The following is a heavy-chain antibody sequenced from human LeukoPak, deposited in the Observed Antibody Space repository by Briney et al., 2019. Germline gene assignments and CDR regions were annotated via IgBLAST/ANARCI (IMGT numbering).Heavy chain of an antibody. D-gene: IGHD1-26*01. V-gene: IGHV1-69*06. CDR2: IIPISGTA. CDR1: GYTFTSYG. J-gene: IGHJ3*02. CDR3: ARPNSPGSNDAFDI. Sequence: SVKVSCKASGYTFTSYGISWVRQAPGQGLEWMGGIIPISGTANYPQKFQGRVTITADKSTSTAYMELSSLRSEDTAVYYCARPNSPGSNDAFDIWGQGTMVTVSS.